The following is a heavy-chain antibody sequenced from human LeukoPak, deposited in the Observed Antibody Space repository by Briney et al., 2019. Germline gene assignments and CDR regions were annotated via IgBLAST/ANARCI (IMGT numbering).Heavy chain of an antibody. Sequence: SETLSLTCAVYGGAFSGYYWSWIRQPPGKGLEWIGEINHSGSTNYNPSLKSRVTISVDTSKNQFSLKLSAVTAADTAVYYCARFVVGQWLINYWGQGALVTVSS. CDR1: GGAFSGYY. J-gene: IGHJ4*02. CDR3: ARFVVGQWLINY. D-gene: IGHD6-19*01. V-gene: IGHV4-34*01. CDR2: INHSGST.